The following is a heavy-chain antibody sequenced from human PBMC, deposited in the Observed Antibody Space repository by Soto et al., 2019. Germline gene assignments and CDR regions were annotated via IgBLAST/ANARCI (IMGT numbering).Heavy chain of an antibody. Sequence: TSETLSLTCTVSGGSVNSYYWSWIRQPPGKGLEWIGYIFYSGSTKSNPSLKSRVTMSVDMSKNQFSLRLTSVTAADTAVYYCASVFPSYCGGDCSYFDSWGQGTLVTVSS. CDR3: ASVFPSYCGGDCSYFDS. D-gene: IGHD2-21*02. CDR2: IFYSGST. CDR1: GGSVNSYY. V-gene: IGHV4-59*02. J-gene: IGHJ4*02.